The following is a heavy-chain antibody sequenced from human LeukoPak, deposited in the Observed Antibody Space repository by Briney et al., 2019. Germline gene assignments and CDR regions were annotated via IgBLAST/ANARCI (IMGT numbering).Heavy chain of an antibody. V-gene: IGHV3-48*03. Sequence: PGGSLRLSCAASEFKFSSYEMNWVRQAPGKGLEWVSFISSSGNTKYYADSVKGRFTISRDDAKNSLYLQMNSLRAEDTAVYYCAREYGSGSYYMGPEFWGQGTLVTVSS. CDR1: EFKFSSYE. J-gene: IGHJ4*02. CDR3: AREYGSGSYYMGPEF. D-gene: IGHD3-10*01. CDR2: ISSSGNTK.